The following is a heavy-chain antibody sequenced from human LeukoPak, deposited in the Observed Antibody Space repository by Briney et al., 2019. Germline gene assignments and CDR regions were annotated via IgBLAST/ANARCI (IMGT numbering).Heavy chain of an antibody. V-gene: IGHV4-34*01. CDR3: AREAIMVRGVPYNWFDP. Sequence: SETLSLTCAVYGGSFSGYYWSWIRQPPGKGLEWIGEINHSGSTNYNPSLTSRVTISADTSKNQFSLKLSSVTAADTAVYYCAREAIMVRGVPYNWFDPWGQGTLVTVSS. CDR2: INHSGST. CDR1: GGSFSGYY. D-gene: IGHD3-10*01. J-gene: IGHJ5*02.